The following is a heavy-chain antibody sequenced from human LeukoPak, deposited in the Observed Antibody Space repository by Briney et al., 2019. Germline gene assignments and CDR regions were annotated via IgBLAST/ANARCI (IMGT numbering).Heavy chain of an antibody. CDR2: ISSSSSYT. J-gene: IGHJ5*02. V-gene: IGHV3-11*03. D-gene: IGHD2-21*02. CDR3: ARPSRPGLLFEWFDP. Sequence: PGGSLRLSCAASGFTFSDYYMSWIRQAPGKGLEWVSYISSSSSYTNYADSVKGRFTISRDNAKNSLYLQMNSLRAEDTAVYYCARPSRPGLLFEWFDPWGQGTLVTVSS. CDR1: GFTFSDYY.